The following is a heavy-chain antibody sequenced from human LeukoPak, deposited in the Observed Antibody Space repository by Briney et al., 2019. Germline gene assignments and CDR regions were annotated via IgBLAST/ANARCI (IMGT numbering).Heavy chain of an antibody. Sequence: PGGSLRLSCAASGFAFSSYAMHWVRQAPGKGLEWVVVISYDGSNKYYADSVKGRFTISRDNSKNTLYLQMNSLRAEDTAVYYCARDSLEWELLGEAVFDYWGQGTLVTVSS. V-gene: IGHV3-30*01. J-gene: IGHJ4*02. CDR1: GFAFSSYA. CDR3: ARDSLEWELLGEAVFDY. D-gene: IGHD1-26*01. CDR2: ISYDGSNK.